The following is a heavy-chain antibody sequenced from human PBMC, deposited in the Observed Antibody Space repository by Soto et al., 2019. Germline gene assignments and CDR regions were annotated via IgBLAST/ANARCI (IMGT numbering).Heavy chain of an antibody. J-gene: IGHJ6*03. CDR3: ARLYLYYYGAGSPAEAKDG. V-gene: IGHV3-30-3*01. CDR2: ISYDGSNK. D-gene: IGHD3-10*01. Sequence: GGSLRLSCAASGFTFSSYAMHWVRQAPGKGLEWVAVISYDGSNKYYADSVKGRFTISRDNSKNSLYPQMNSLRAEDTAVYYCARLYLYYYGAGSPAEAKDGWVKGNTVTVYS. CDR1: GFTFSSYA.